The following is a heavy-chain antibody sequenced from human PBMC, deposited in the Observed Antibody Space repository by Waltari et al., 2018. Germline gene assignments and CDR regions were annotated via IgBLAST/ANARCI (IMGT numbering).Heavy chain of an antibody. CDR1: GFTFSTYS. CDR2: IDSNGDST. D-gene: IGHD1-26*01. J-gene: IGHJ4*02. CDR3: AREGSYYHLDF. V-gene: IGHV3-64*07. Sequence: EVQLVESGGGLVQPGGSLRLSCAGSGFTFSTYSMQWVRQAPGKGLEHVSAIDSNGDSTDYADSVKDRFTISRDNSKNTLYRQMGSLTGEDMAVYYCAREGSYYHLDFWGQGTLVTVSS.